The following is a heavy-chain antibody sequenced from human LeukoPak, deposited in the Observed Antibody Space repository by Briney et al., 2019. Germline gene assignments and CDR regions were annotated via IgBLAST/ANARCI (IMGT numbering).Heavy chain of an antibody. CDR1: GYTFTGYY. CDR3: ARETYDSSGYFYYYYYMDV. D-gene: IGHD3-22*01. J-gene: IGHJ6*03. CDR2: INPNSGGT. V-gene: IGHV1-2*02. Sequence: ASVKVSCKAPGYTFTGYYMHWVRQAPGQGLEWMGWINPNSGGTNYAQKFQGRVTMTRDTSISTAYMELSRLRSDDTAVYYCARETYDSSGYFYYYYYMDVWGKGTTVTVSS.